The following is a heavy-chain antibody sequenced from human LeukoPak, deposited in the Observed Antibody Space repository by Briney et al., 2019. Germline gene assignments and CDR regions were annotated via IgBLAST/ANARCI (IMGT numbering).Heavy chain of an antibody. V-gene: IGHV1-69*04. CDR2: IIPILGIA. CDR1: GGTFSSYA. D-gene: IGHD1-14*01. Sequence: SEKASCKASGGTFSSYAISWVRQAPGQGLEWMGRIIPILGIANYAQKFQGRVTITADKSTSTAYMELSSLRSEDTAVYYCARNGITRTGFFHYGMDVWGQGTTVTVSS. CDR3: ARNGITRTGFFHYGMDV. J-gene: IGHJ6*02.